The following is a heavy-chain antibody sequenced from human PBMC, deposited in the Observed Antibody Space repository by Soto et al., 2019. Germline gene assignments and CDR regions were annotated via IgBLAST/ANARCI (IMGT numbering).Heavy chain of an antibody. J-gene: IGHJ4*02. CDR2: IYHSGST. CDR3: ARVPAP. Sequence: PSETLSLTCTVSGGSISSYYWSWIRQPPGKGLEWIGYIYHSGSTYYNPSLKSRVTISVDRSKNQFSLELSSVTAADTAVYYCARVPAPWGQGTLVTVSS. V-gene: IGHV4-59*12. CDR1: GGSISSYY.